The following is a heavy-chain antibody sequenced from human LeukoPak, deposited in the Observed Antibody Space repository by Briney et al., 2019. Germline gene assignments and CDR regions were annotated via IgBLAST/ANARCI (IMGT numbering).Heavy chain of an antibody. CDR3: ARVRYSSSWSYDY. Sequence: SVKVSCKASGGTFSSYAISWVRQAPGQGLEWMGGIIPIFGTANYAQKFQGRVTITADESTSTAYMELSSLRSEDTAVYYCARVRYSSSWSYDYWGQGTLVTVSS. CDR1: GGTFSSYA. J-gene: IGHJ4*02. V-gene: IGHV1-69*13. D-gene: IGHD6-13*01. CDR2: IIPIFGTA.